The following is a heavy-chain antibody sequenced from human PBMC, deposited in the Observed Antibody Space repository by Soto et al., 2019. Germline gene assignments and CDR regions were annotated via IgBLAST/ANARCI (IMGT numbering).Heavy chain of an antibody. Sequence: SQTLSLTCAVYGGSFSGYYWSWIRQPPGKGLEWIGEINHSGSTNYNPSLKSRVTISVETSKNQFSLKLSSVTAADTAVYYCANITPLREVVADYWGQGTLVTVSS. CDR3: ANITPLREVVADY. CDR1: GGSFSGYY. D-gene: IGHD2-2*01. J-gene: IGHJ4*02. CDR2: INHSGST. V-gene: IGHV4-34*01.